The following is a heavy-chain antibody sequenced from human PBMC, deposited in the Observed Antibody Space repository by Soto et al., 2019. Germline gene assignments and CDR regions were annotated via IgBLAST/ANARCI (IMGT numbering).Heavy chain of an antibody. J-gene: IGHJ3*02. CDR3: ARAAYCSSTSCYAPFFDI. Sequence: GGSPRLSCAASGFTFSSYWMHWVRQAPGKGLVWVSRINSDGSSTSYADSVKGRFTISRGNAKNTLYLQMNSLRAEDTAVYYCARAAYCSSTSCYAPFFDIWGQGTMVTVSS. CDR2: INSDGSST. CDR1: GFTFSSYW. D-gene: IGHD2-2*01. V-gene: IGHV3-74*01.